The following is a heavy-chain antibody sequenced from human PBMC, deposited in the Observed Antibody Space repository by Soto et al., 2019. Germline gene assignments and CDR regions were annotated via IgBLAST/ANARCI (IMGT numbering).Heavy chain of an antibody. CDR1: GCIFSSYT. Sequence: SVKVSCKASGCIFSSYTNSWVRQAPGQGLKWMGRIIPILGIANYAQKFQGRVTITADKSTSTAYMELSSLRSEDTAVYYCAGLTSEYYDFWSGPEGAFDIWGQGTMVTVSS. V-gene: IGHV1-69*02. D-gene: IGHD3-3*01. J-gene: IGHJ3*02. CDR2: IIPILGIA. CDR3: AGLTSEYYDFWSGPEGAFDI.